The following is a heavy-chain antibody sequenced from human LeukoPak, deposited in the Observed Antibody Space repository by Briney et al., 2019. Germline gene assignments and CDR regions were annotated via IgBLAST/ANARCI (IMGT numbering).Heavy chain of an antibody. CDR1: GYTFTIYG. V-gene: IGHV1-18*01. Sequence: GASVTLSFTASGYTFTIYGISWVRQAPGQGLEWMGWISAYNGNTNYAQKLQGRVTMTTDTSTSTAYMELRSLRSDDTAVYYCARDLYYDSSDGAGYWGQGTLVTVSS. D-gene: IGHD3-22*01. CDR3: ARDLYYDSSDGAGY. CDR2: ISAYNGNT. J-gene: IGHJ4*02.